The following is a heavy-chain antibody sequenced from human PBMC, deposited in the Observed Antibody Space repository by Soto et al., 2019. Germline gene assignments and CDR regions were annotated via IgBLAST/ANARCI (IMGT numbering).Heavy chain of an antibody. CDR3: ARGQRFSDSFDP. V-gene: IGHV4-4*07. CDR1: GGAISGYY. D-gene: IGHD3-3*01. J-gene: IGHJ5*02. CDR2: IYSSGGT. Sequence: TSETLSLTCTVSGGAISGYYWTWIRQSAGKGLEWIGRIYSSGGTKYNPALQSRVTMSLDKSKKQFSLRLTSVTAADTAVYYCARGQRFSDSFDPWGQGTLVTVSS.